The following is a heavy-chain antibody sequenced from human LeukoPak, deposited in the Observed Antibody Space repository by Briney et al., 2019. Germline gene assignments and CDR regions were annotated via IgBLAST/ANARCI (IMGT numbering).Heavy chain of an antibody. V-gene: IGHV4-4*07. CDR1: GGSMSSYY. Sequence: SETLSLTCAVSGGSMSSYYWSWIRQPPGKGLEWIGRIYTSGSTNYNPSLKSRVTMSVDTSKNQFSLKLSSVTAADTAVYYCARDTRNGVVAATFAFDIWGQGTMVTVSS. D-gene: IGHD2-15*01. CDR2: IYTSGST. J-gene: IGHJ3*02. CDR3: ARDTRNGVVAATFAFDI.